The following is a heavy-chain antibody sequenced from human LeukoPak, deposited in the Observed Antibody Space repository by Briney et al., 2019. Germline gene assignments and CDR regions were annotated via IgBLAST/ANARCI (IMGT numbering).Heavy chain of an antibody. CDR2: IHNSGTT. CDR1: GGPFSGYF. D-gene: IGHD3-10*01. CDR3: ARRYYYNLGSFPFDF. V-gene: IGHV4-34*01. J-gene: IGHJ4*02. Sequence: PSETLSLTCAVSGGPFSGYFWSWIRQSSGKGLEWIGEIHNSGTTNYNPSLNSRVTISEDTSKNQFYLYLSSVTAADTAVYYCARRYYYNLGSFPFDFWGQGTLVTVSS.